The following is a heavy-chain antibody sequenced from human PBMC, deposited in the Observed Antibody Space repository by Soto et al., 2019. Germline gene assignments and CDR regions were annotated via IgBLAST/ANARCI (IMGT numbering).Heavy chain of an antibody. Sequence: EVQLVESGGGLVKPGGSLRLSCAASGFTFSSYSMNWVRQAPGKGLEWVSSISSSSSYIYYADSVKGRFTISRDNAKNSLYLQMTSLRAEDTAVYYCARDYSSSGGMDVWGHGTTVTVSS. D-gene: IGHD6-6*01. V-gene: IGHV3-21*01. CDR2: ISSSSSYI. CDR3: ARDYSSSGGMDV. CDR1: GFTFSSYS. J-gene: IGHJ6*02.